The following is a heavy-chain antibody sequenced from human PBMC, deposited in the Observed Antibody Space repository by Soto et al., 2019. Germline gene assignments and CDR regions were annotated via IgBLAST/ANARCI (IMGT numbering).Heavy chain of an antibody. CDR3: AKDLRSGGSSLGGLGKFDY. D-gene: IGHD1-26*01. Sequence: HPGGSLRLSCAASGFTFSSYAMHWVRQAPGTGLEWVAVMSSDANNAYYSDSLKGRFSIFRDNSKNTLSLQMNSLRPDDTAVYYCAKDLRSGGSSLGGLGKFDYWGHGTLVTVSS. CDR1: GFTFSSYA. J-gene: IGHJ4*01. V-gene: IGHV3-30*18. CDR2: MSSDANNA.